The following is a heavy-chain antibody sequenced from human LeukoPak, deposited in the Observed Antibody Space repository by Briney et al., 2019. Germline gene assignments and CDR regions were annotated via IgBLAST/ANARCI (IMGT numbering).Heavy chain of an antibody. CDR1: GFTFGSYG. CDR2: ISYDGSNK. V-gene: IGHV3-30*18. D-gene: IGHD3-22*01. Sequence: GGSLRLSCAASGFTFGSYGMHWVRQAPGKGLEWVAVISYDGSNKYYADSVKGRFTISRDNSKNTLYLQMNSLRAEDTAVYYCAKDRGDYYDSSGYYPAGFDYWGQGTLVTVSS. CDR3: AKDRGDYYDSSGYYPAGFDY. J-gene: IGHJ4*02.